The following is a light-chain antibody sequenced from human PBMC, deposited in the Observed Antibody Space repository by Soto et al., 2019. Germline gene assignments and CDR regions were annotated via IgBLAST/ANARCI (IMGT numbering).Light chain of an antibody. CDR2: KAS. Sequence: DIQMTQSPSSLSASVGDRVTITCRASQSISSYLNWYQQKPGKAPKLLIYKASTLKSGVPSRFSGSGSGTEFTLTISSLQAEDVAVYYCQQYYSTPLTFGGGTKVDSK. CDR3: QQYYSTPLT. V-gene: IGKV1-39*01. CDR1: QSISSY. J-gene: IGKJ4*01.